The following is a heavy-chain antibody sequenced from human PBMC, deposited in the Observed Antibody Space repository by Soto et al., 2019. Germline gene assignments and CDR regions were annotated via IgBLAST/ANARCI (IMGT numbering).Heavy chain of an antibody. CDR2: IYSGGST. CDR3: ARAGFSWGPAAMDAFDI. CDR1: GFTVSSNY. V-gene: IGHV3-66*01. J-gene: IGHJ3*02. D-gene: IGHD2-2*01. Sequence: GGSLRLSCAASGFTVSSNYMSWVRQAPGKGLEWVSVIYSGGSTYYADSVKGRFTISRDNSKNTLYLQMNSLRAEDTAVYYCARAGFSWGPAAMDAFDIWGQGTMVTVSS.